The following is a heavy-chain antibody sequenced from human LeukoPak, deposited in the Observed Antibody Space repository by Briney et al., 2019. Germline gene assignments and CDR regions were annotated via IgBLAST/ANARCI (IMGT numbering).Heavy chain of an antibody. Sequence: GGSLRLSCAASGFTFSDYAMHWVRQAPGKGPEWVAVVSYDERNKFYADSVKGRFTISRDSSENTLYLQMNSLRPEDTAVYYCARAFSEGYDDWASCADWGQGTLVTVSS. V-gene: IGHV3-30*01. CDR2: VSYDERNK. J-gene: IGHJ4*02. CDR3: ARAFSEGYDDWASCAD. D-gene: IGHD3-3*02. CDR1: GFTFSDYA.